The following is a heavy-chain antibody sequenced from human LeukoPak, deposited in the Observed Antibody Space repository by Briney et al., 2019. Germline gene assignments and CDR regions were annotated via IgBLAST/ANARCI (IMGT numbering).Heavy chain of an antibody. J-gene: IGHJ5*02. V-gene: IGHV3-53*01. Sequence: GGSLRLSCAASGFTVSRNYMSWVRQAPGKGLEWVSVIYSGGSTYYADSVKGRFTISRDTSKNTLYLQMNSLRAEDAAVYYCASASIAAADAVNWFDPWGQGTLVTVSS. CDR1: GFTVSRNY. CDR3: ASASIAAADAVNWFDP. CDR2: IYSGGST. D-gene: IGHD6-13*01.